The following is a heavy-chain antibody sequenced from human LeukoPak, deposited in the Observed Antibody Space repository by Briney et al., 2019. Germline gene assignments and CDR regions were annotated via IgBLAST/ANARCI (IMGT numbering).Heavy chain of an antibody. V-gene: IGHV4-34*01. CDR2: INHSGST. D-gene: IGHD5-18*01. CDR1: GGSYSGYY. J-gene: IGHJ4*02. CDR3: ARGGRMTAMARKRYDY. Sequence: PSETLSLTCVVYGGSYSGYYWSWIRQPPGKGLEWIGEINHSGSTNYNPSLKSRVTISVDTSKNQFSLKLSSVTAADTAVYYCARGGRMTAMARKRYDYWGQGTLVTVSS.